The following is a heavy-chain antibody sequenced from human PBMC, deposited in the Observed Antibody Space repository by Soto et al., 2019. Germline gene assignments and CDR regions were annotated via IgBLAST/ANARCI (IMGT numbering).Heavy chain of an antibody. D-gene: IGHD4-17*01. CDR2: IWYDGSNK. V-gene: IGHV3-33*01. CDR1: GFTFSSYG. Sequence: GGSLRLSCAASGFTFSSYGMHWVRQAPGKGLEWVAVIWYDGSNKYYADSVKGRFTISRDNSKNTLYLQMNSLRAEDTAVYYCARVRYGDSTTLPAYWGQGTLVTVSS. J-gene: IGHJ4*02. CDR3: ARVRYGDSTTLPAY.